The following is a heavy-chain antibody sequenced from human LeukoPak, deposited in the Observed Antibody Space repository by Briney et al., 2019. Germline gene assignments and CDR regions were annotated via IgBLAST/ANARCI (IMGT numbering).Heavy chain of an antibody. J-gene: IGHJ4*02. CDR1: GYTFTAYY. D-gene: IGHD6-19*01. CDR3: ARYETQVAGVDY. V-gene: IGHV1-2*02. CDR2: INPNSGGT. Sequence: ASVKVSCKASGYTFTAYYIHWVRQAPGQGLEWMGWINPNSGGTHYTRKFQGRVTMTRDTSVNTAYMELKRLTSDDTAVYYCARYETQVAGVDYWGQGTLLTVSS.